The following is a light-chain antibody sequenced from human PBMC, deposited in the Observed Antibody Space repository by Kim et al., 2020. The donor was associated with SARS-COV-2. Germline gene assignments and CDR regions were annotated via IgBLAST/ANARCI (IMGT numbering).Light chain of an antibody. CDR1: SVRSNC. Sequence: ALGETGMNTCQGDSVRSNCASWYQQKPGQAPVLIIYGKNNRPSGIRDRFSDSRSGSTASLTIPGAQAEDEADYSCNSRDSSSNHLVFGTGTKVTVL. J-gene: IGLJ1*01. CDR3: NSRDSSSNHLV. CDR2: GKN. V-gene: IGLV3-19*01.